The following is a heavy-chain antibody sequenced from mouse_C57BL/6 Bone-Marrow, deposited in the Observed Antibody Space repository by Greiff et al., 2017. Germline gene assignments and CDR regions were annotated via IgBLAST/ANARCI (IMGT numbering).Heavy chain of an antibody. V-gene: IGHV5-6*01. D-gene: IGHD1-1*01. CDR1: GFTFSSYC. CDR2: ISSGGSYT. Sequence: EVKVVESGGDLVKPGGSLKLSCAASGFTFSSYCMSWVRQTPDKRLEWVATISSGGSYTYYPDSVKGRFTISRDNAKNTLYLQMSSLKSVDTAMYYCASAYYYGSWFAYCGQGTLVTVSA. CDR3: ASAYYYGSWFAY. J-gene: IGHJ3*01.